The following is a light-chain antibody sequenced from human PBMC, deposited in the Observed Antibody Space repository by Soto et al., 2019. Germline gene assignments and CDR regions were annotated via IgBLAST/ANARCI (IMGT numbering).Light chain of an antibody. Sequence: QSVLTQPASVSGSPGQSITISCTGASSDVGGFNYVSWYQHHPGKAPKLMIYDVSNRPSGVSNRFSASKSGNTASLTISGLQAEDEADYYCSSHTSSRTPLFGGGTKLTVL. J-gene: IGLJ2*01. CDR1: SSDVGGFNY. CDR2: DVS. V-gene: IGLV2-14*03. CDR3: SSHTSSRTPL.